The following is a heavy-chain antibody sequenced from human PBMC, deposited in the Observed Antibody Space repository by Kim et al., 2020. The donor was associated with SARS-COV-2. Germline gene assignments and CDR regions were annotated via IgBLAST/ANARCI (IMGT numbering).Heavy chain of an antibody. CDR3: AKEKFRTTLYYNGMDV. V-gene: IGHV3-30*18. CDR2: IAYDGSNK. CDR1: GFTFSSYG. J-gene: IGHJ6*02. Sequence: GGSLRLSCAASGFTFSSYGMHWVRQAPGKGLEWVAVIAYDGSNKYYEDSVKGRFTISRDNSKNTLYLQMNSLRAEDTAVYYCAKEKFRTTLYYNGMDVWGQGTTVTVSS. D-gene: IGHD1-1*01.